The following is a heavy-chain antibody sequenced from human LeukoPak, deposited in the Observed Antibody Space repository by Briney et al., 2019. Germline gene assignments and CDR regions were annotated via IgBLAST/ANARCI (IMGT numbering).Heavy chain of an antibody. D-gene: IGHD1-26*01. CDR2: INPSGGST. CDR1: GYTFTSYY. J-gene: IGHJ6*03. CDR3: ARDQKGELAYYYYYMDV. Sequence: SVKVSCKASGYTFTSYYMHLVRQAPGPGLEWMGIINPSGGSTSYAQKFQGRVTMTRDMSTSTVYMELSSLRSEDTAVYYCARDQKGELAYYYYYMDVWGKGTTVTVSS. V-gene: IGHV1-46*01.